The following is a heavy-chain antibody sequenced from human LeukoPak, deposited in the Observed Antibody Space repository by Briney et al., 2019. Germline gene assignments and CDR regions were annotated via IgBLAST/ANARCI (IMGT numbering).Heavy chain of an antibody. Sequence: QPGGSLRLSCAASGFTFSSYSMNWVRQAPGKGLEWVSYISSSSSTIYYADSVKGRFTISRDNAKNSLYLQMNSLRDEDTAVYYCARDQIPSYYDILTGYYALDYWGQGTLVTVSS. CDR2: ISSSSSTI. J-gene: IGHJ4*02. CDR1: GFTFSSYS. D-gene: IGHD3-9*01. V-gene: IGHV3-48*02. CDR3: ARDQIPSYYDILTGYYALDY.